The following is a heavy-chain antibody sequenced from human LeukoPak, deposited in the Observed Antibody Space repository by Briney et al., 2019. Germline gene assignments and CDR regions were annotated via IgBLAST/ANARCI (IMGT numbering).Heavy chain of an antibody. V-gene: IGHV1-69*05. CDR2: IIPIFGTA. CDR3: ARKGPLGAAIDN. D-gene: IGHD1-26*01. Sequence: GALVKVSCKASGGTFSSYAISWVRQAPGQGLEWMGGIIPIFGTANYAQKFQGRVTITTDESTSTAYMELSSLRSEDTAVYYCARKGPLGAAIDNWGQGTLVTVSS. CDR1: GGTFSSYA. J-gene: IGHJ4*02.